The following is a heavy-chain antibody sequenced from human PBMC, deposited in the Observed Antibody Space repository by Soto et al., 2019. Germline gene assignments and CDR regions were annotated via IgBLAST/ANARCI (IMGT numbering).Heavy chain of an antibody. V-gene: IGHV3-30*18. D-gene: IGHD3-10*01. CDR2: ISSDGNDK. J-gene: IGHJ4*02. CDR1: GFTFSNYG. CDR3: AKGSWSAHQVLDH. Sequence: TGGSLRLSCAASGFTFSNYGMHWVRQAPGKGLEWVTTISSDGNDKYYADSGKGRFTISRDNSKNTLDLQMNGLRAEDTAVYYCAKGSWSAHQVLDHWGQGTLVTVSS.